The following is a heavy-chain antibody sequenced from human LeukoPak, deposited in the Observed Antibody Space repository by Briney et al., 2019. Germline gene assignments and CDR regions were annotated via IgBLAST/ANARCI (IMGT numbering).Heavy chain of an antibody. D-gene: IGHD2-2*01. Sequence: GASVKVSCKASGYTFTSYGISWARQAPGQGLEWMGWISAYNGNTNYAQKLQGRVTMTTDTSTSTAYMELRSLRSDDTAVYYCARGLVVVPAALLGYWGQGTLVTVSS. J-gene: IGHJ4*02. CDR3: ARGLVVVPAALLGY. CDR2: ISAYNGNT. CDR1: GYTFTSYG. V-gene: IGHV1-18*01.